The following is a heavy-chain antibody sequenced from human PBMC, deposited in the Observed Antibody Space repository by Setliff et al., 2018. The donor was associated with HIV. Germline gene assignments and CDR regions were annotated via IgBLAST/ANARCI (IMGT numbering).Heavy chain of an antibody. V-gene: IGHV1-18*01. Sequence: GASVKVSCKASGYSFTNYGLNWVRQAPGQGLEWMGWISVYNGYTNYAQNLQDRVTMTTDTSTSTAYMELRSLRSEDTAVYFCATRGIYSSSSLLFDYWGQGTLVTVSS. CDR2: ISVYNGYT. D-gene: IGHD6-6*01. CDR1: GYSFTNYG. J-gene: IGHJ4*02. CDR3: ATRGIYSSSSLLFDY.